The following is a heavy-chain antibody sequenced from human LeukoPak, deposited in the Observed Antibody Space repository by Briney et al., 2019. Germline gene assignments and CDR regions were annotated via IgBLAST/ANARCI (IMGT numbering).Heavy chain of an antibody. CDR2: ISGSGSPL. V-gene: IGHV3-48*03. CDR1: GFSFSSYE. Sequence: GGSLRLSCAASGFSFSSYEMNWVRQAPGKGLEWVSYISGSGSPLYYADSVKGRFTISRDNAKNSLYLQMNSLRAEDTALYYCARSGRFDFWGQGTLVTVSS. CDR3: ARSGRFDF. D-gene: IGHD3-10*01. J-gene: IGHJ4*02.